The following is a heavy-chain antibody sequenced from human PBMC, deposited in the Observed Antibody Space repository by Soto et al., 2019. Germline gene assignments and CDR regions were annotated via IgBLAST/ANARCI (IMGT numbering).Heavy chain of an antibody. V-gene: IGHV4-4*02. Sequence: QVQLQESGPGLVKPSGTLSLTCAVSGGSVSSSQWWTWVRQPPGKGLEWIAETHHSGKTNYNPSLTSRVSISLDTSKHFFSLILSSVTAADAAVYSFARAAVFGSEDSNFWAFYIGGQGAMVTVSS. CDR1: GGSVSSSQW. CDR3: ARAAVFGSEDSNFWAFYI. CDR2: THHSGKT. D-gene: IGHD3-10*01. J-gene: IGHJ3*02.